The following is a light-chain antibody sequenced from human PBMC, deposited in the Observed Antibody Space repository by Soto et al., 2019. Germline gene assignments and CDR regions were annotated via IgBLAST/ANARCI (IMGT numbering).Light chain of an antibody. CDR2: GAS. CDR3: QQYGSSRFT. CDR1: QSINSNY. Sequence: EIVLTQSPGTLSLSPGERATLSCRASQSINSNYLAWYQLKPGQAPRLLIYGASIRATAIPDRFSGSVSGTDFTLTISRLDPEDFAVYYCQQYGSSRFTFGPGTKVDIK. V-gene: IGKV3-20*01. J-gene: IGKJ3*01.